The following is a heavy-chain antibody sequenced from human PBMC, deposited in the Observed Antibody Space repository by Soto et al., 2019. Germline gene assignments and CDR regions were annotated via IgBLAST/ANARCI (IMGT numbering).Heavy chain of an antibody. CDR3: ARLVVVAPVANV. CDR1: GVSINNSDFL. V-gene: IGHV4-39*01. Sequence: SETLSLTCTVSGVSINNSDFLWGWIRQPPGKGLEWVGGIFYTGTTYYNPSLKDRLSISVDTSKNSFSLNLTSVTAADTAVYFCARLVVVAPVANVWGQGALVTVSS. CDR2: IFYTGTT. J-gene: IGHJ4*02. D-gene: IGHD2-21*01.